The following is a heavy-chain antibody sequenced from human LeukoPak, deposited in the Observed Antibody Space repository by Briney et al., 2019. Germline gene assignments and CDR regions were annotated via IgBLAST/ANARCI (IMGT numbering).Heavy chain of an antibody. Sequence: GGSLRLSCAASGFTVSSNYMSWVRQAPGKGLEWVSVIYSGGSTYYADSVKGRFTISRDNSKNTLYLQMNSLRAEDTAVYYCAKDNCSSTSCYRGPFDYWGQGTLVTVSS. J-gene: IGHJ4*02. V-gene: IGHV3-66*01. CDR1: GFTVSSNY. CDR3: AKDNCSSTSCYRGPFDY. CDR2: IYSGGST. D-gene: IGHD2-2*02.